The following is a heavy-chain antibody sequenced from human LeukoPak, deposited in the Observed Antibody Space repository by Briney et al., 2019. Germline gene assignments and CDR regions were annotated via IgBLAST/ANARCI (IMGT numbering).Heavy chain of an antibody. J-gene: IGHJ4*02. V-gene: IGHV3-15*01. CDR2: IKSKTDGGTT. CDR1: GFTFTNAW. D-gene: IGHD1-26*01. Sequence: RPGGSLRLSCSASGFTFTNAWMSWVRQAPGKGLEWVGRIKSKTDGGTTDYAAPVKGRFSISRDDSKNTLYLQMSSLKSEDTAVYYCQGGRFWGQGTLVTVSS. CDR3: QGGRF.